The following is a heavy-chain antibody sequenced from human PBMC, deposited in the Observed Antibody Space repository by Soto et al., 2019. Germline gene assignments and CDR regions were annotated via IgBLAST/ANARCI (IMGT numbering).Heavy chain of an antibody. V-gene: IGHV3-33*01. CDR3: ARDPSNDYDILTGYHYYYYMDV. D-gene: IGHD3-9*01. J-gene: IGHJ6*03. CDR2: IWYDGSNK. Sequence: QVQLVESGGGVVQPGRSLRLSCAASGFTFSSYGMHWVRQAPGKGLECVAVIWYDGSNKYYADSVKGRFTISRDNSKNTLYLQMNSLRAEDTAVYYCARDPSNDYDILTGYHYYYYMDVWGKGTTVTVSS. CDR1: GFTFSSYG.